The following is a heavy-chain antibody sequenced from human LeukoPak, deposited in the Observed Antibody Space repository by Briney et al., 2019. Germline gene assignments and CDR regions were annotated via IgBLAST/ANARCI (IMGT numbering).Heavy chain of an antibody. D-gene: IGHD3-3*01. CDR1: GGSVSSGSYY. Sequence: SETLSLTCTVSGGSVSSGSYYWSWIRQPPGKGLEWIGYIYYSGSTNYNPSLKSRVTISVDTSKNQFSLKLSSVTAEDTAVYYCARDQLDTILGSYYGMDVWGQGTTVTVSS. J-gene: IGHJ6*02. CDR3: ARDQLDTILGSYYGMDV. V-gene: IGHV4-61*01. CDR2: IYYSGST.